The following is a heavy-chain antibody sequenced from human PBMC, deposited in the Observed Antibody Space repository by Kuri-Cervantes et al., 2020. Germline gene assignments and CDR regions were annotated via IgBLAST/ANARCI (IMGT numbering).Heavy chain of an antibody. CDR2: IYYSGST. V-gene: IGHV4-30-4*01. Sequence: LRLSCTVSGGSISSGDYYWSWIRQPPGKGLEWIGYIYYSGSTYYNPSLKSRVTISVDTSKNQFSLKLSSVTAADTAVYYCARDLGTAGVVTWGQGTLVTVSS. CDR3: ARDLGTAGVVT. J-gene: IGHJ5*02. D-gene: IGHD6-13*01. CDR1: GGSISSGDYY.